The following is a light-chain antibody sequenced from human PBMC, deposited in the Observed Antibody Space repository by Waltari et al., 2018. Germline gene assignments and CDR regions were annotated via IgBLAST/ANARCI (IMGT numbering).Light chain of an antibody. CDR1: QGISSW. Sequence: DIQMTQSPSSLSASVGDRVTNTCRASQGISSWLAWYQQKPGKAPKLLIYKASSLQSGVPSRFSGSGSGTDFTLTISSLQPEDLAIYYCQQFNSAPWTFGQGTEVEIK. CDR2: KAS. V-gene: IGKV1-12*01. J-gene: IGKJ1*01. CDR3: QQFNSAPWT.